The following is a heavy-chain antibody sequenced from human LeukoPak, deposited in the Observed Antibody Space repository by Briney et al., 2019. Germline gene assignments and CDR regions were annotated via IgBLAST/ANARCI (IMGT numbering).Heavy chain of an antibody. Sequence: ASVKVSCKASGYTFISYGISWVRQAPGQGVEWMGWISAYNGNTNYAQKLQGRVTMTTDTSTSTAYMELRSLRSDDTAVYYCAREDQRSGTTSDWGQGTLVTVSS. CDR2: ISAYNGNT. J-gene: IGHJ4*02. V-gene: IGHV1-18*01. CDR3: AREDQRSGTTSD. CDR1: GYTFISYG. D-gene: IGHD1-26*01.